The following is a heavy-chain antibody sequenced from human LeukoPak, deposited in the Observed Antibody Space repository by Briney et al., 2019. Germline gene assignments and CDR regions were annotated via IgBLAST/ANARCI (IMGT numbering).Heavy chain of an antibody. J-gene: IGHJ4*02. CDR3: ARAEDSSGYYPLGY. Sequence: SETLSLTCTVSGGPISSYYWSWIRQPPGKGLEWIGYIYYSGSTNYNPSLKSRVTISVDTSKNQFSLKLSSVTAADTAVYYCARAEDSSGYYPLGYWGQGTLVTVSS. CDR2: IYYSGST. D-gene: IGHD3-22*01. CDR1: GGPISSYY. V-gene: IGHV4-59*01.